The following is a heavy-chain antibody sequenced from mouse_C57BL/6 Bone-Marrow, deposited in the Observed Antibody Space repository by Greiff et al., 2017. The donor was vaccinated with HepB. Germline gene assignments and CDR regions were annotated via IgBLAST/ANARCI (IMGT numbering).Heavy chain of an antibody. D-gene: IGHD2-5*01. CDR1: GYTFTSYW. Sequence: QVQLKQPGAELVMPGASVKLSCKASGYTFTSYWMHWVKQRPGQGLEWIGEIDPSDSYTNYNQKFKGKSTLTVDKSSSTAYMQLSSLTSEDSAVYYCASYYSKGYFDVWGTGTTVTVSS. CDR2: IDPSDSYT. V-gene: IGHV1-69*01. CDR3: ASYYSKGYFDV. J-gene: IGHJ1*03.